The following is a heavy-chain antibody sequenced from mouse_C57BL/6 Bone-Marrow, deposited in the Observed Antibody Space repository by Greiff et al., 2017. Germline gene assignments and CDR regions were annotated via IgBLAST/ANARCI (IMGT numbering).Heavy chain of an antibody. CDR2: IHPNSGST. Sequence: QVQLQQPGAELVKPGASVKLSCKASGYTFTSYWMHWVKQRPGQGLEWIGMIHPNSGSTNYNEKFKSKATLTVDKSSSTAYMQLSSLTSEDSAVYYCARRGVYYDCDEGFAYWGQGTLVTVSA. CDR1: GYTFTSYW. CDR3: ARRGVYYDCDEGFAY. J-gene: IGHJ3*01. V-gene: IGHV1-64*01. D-gene: IGHD2-4*01.